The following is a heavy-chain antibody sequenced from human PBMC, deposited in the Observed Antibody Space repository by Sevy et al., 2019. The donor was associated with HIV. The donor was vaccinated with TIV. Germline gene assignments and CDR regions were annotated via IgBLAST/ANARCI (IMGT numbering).Heavy chain of an antibody. D-gene: IGHD2-2*01. Sequence: GGSLRLSCAASGFTFSSYSMNWVRQAPGKGLEWVSSISSSSSYIYYADSVKGRFTISRDNAKNSLYLQMNSLRAEDTAVYYCAREPYQLLPSNWFDPWGQGTLVTVSS. J-gene: IGHJ5*02. CDR3: AREPYQLLPSNWFDP. V-gene: IGHV3-21*01. CDR2: ISSSSSYI. CDR1: GFTFSSYS.